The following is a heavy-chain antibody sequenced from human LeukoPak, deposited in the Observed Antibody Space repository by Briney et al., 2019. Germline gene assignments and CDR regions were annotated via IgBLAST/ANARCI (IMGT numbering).Heavy chain of an antibody. CDR2: ISAYNGNT. D-gene: IGHD3-10*01. J-gene: IGHJ6*03. CDR1: GYTFTSYG. Sequence: ASVTVSCKASGYTFTSYGISWVRQAPGQGLEWMGWISAYNGNTNYAQKLQGRVAMTTDTSTSTAYMEPRSLRSDDTAVYYCARDVGITMVRRDYYYYMDVWGKGTTVTISS. CDR3: ARDVGITMVRRDYYYYMDV. V-gene: IGHV1-18*01.